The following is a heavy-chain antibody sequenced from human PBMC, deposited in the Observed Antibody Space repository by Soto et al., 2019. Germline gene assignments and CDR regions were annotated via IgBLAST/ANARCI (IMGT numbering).Heavy chain of an antibody. J-gene: IGHJ4*02. CDR2: IYYSGST. V-gene: IGHV4-31*03. CDR1: GGSISSGGYY. Sequence: QVQLQESGPGLVKPSQTLSLTCTVSGGSISSGGYYWSWIRQHPGKGLEWIGYIYYSGSTYYNPSLKGRVTISEDPSKTHSSLKLTSGPAATTAVYYGAEGGIAPAPPPDYWGQGPLVTVSS. D-gene: IGHD6-13*01. CDR3: AEGGIAPAPPPDY.